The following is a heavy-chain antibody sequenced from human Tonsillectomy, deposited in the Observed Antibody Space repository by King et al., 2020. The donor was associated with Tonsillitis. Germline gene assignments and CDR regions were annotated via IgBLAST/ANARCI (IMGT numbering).Heavy chain of an antibody. CDR3: AKDLYRGTSPPPPHFDY. CDR1: GFTFSSYA. V-gene: IGHV3-23*04. Sequence: VQLVESGGGLVQPGGSLRLSCAASGFTFSSYAMSWVRQAPGKGLEWVSAISGSGGSTYYADSVKGRFTISRDNSKNTLYLQMNSLRAEDTAVYYCAKDLYRGTSPPPPHFDYWGQGTLVTVSS. D-gene: IGHD2/OR15-2a*01. J-gene: IGHJ4*02. CDR2: ISGSGGST.